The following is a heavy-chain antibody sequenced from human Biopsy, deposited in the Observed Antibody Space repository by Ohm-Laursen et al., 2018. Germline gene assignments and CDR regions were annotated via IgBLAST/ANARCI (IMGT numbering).Heavy chain of an antibody. Sequence: SLRLSCAAFGFTFRTYGMHWVRLAPGKGLEWVAVISYDQITKHYADSVRGRFTISRDNSKDTLYLQVNSLRAEDTAVYYCAKDLSVYYYYGIDVWGQGTTVTVSS. J-gene: IGHJ6*02. CDR3: AKDLSVYYYYGIDV. CDR2: ISYDQITK. CDR1: GFTFRTYG. V-gene: IGHV3-30*18. D-gene: IGHD5/OR15-5a*01.